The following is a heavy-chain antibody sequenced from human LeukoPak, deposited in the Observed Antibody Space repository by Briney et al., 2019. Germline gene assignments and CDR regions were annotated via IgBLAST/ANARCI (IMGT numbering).Heavy chain of an antibody. CDR2: ISGSGGST. V-gene: IGHV3-23*01. Sequence: GGSLRLSCAASGFTFSSYAMSWVRQAPGKGLEWVSAISGSGGSTYYADSVKGRFTISRDNSKTTLYLQMNSLRAEDTAVYYCAKVPDYGDYYGLNYYYGMDVWGQGTTVTVSS. J-gene: IGHJ6*02. D-gene: IGHD4-17*01. CDR3: AKVPDYGDYYGLNYYYGMDV. CDR1: GFTFSSYA.